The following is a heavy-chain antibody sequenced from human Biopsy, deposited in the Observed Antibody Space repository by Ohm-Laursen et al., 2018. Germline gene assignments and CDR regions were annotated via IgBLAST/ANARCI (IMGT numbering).Heavy chain of an antibody. CDR2: ISRSTSHI. CDR1: GFSLTNYT. Sequence: SLRLSCSASGFSLTNYTINRVRQAPGKGLEWVSSISRSTSHILYAETLKGRFTSSRDNAKNSVYLQMNGLRVEDTAVYYCARGRSHLLPDHDWFDPWGQGTLVTVSS. CDR3: ARGRSHLLPDHDWFDP. V-gene: IGHV3-21*06. J-gene: IGHJ5*02. D-gene: IGHD1-14*01.